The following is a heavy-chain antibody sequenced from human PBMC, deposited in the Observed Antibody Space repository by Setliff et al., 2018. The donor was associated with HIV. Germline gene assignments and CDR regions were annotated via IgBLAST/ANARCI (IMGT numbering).Heavy chain of an antibody. Sequence: GASVKVSCKASGYTVSDYDGAWVRQAPGQGLEGMGWISGYSGHTSYAQKIQGRVTMTTDTSTSTAYMELRSLRSDDSAVYFCAREHSNTWPYFDFWGQGTLVTVSS. CDR2: ISGYSGHT. D-gene: IGHD6-13*01. CDR1: GYTVSDYD. CDR3: AREHSNTWPYFDF. J-gene: IGHJ4*02. V-gene: IGHV1-18*01.